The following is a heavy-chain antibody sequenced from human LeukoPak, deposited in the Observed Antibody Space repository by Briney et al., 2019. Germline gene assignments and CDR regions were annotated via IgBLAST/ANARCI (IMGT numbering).Heavy chain of an antibody. CDR2: IYYSGST. CDR1: GGSISSSSFY. CDR3: ARQDIVVVVAATDYFDY. V-gene: IGHV4-39*01. D-gene: IGHD2-15*01. J-gene: IGHJ4*02. Sequence: PSETLSLTCTVPGGSISSSSFYWGWIRQPPGKGLEWIGSIYYSGSTYYNPSLKSRVTISVDTSKNQFSLKLSSVTAADTAVYYCARQDIVVVVAATDYFDYWGQGTLVTVSS.